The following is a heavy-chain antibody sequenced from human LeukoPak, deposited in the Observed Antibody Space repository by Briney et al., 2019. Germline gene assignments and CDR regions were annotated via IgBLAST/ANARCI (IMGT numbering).Heavy chain of an antibody. Sequence: SVKVSCKASGGTFSSYAISWVRQAPGQGLEWMGRIIPILGIANYAQKFQGRVTITADKSTSTAYMELRSLRSDDTAVYYCARDREADIVGATTSDYWGQGTLVTVSS. CDR3: ARDREADIVGATTSDY. J-gene: IGHJ4*02. CDR1: GGTFSSYA. CDR2: IIPILGIA. D-gene: IGHD1-26*01. V-gene: IGHV1-69*04.